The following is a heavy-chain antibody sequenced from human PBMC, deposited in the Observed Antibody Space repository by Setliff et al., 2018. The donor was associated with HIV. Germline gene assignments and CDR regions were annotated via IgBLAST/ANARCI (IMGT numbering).Heavy chain of an antibody. V-gene: IGHV4-61*01. CDR2: INHSGST. Sequence: SETLSLTCTVSGDSVSSGSYYWSWIRQPPGKGLEWIGEINHSGSTNYNPSLKSRVTISVDASKNQFSLTLTSVTSADTAVYYCGRRPVYYTSGSYYNDDTPDMWGQGTLVTVSS. CDR1: GDSVSSGSYY. D-gene: IGHD3-10*01. J-gene: IGHJ3*02. CDR3: GRRPVYYTSGSYYNDDTPDM.